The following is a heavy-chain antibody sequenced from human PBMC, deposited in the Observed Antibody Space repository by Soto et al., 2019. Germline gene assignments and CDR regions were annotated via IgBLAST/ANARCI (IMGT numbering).Heavy chain of an antibody. CDR2: MNPNSGET. V-gene: IGHV1-8*01. J-gene: IGHJ6*02. CDR1: GYTFTNYD. CDR3: ARGGMHFYYGMDV. Sequence: QVQLVQSGAEVKKPGASVTVSCRASGYTFTNYDLNWVRQATGQGPEWMGWMNPNSGETGYAQKFKGRATMTRDTSINTAYMELTSLGSEDTAVYYCARGGMHFYYGMDVWGQGTTVTVSS.